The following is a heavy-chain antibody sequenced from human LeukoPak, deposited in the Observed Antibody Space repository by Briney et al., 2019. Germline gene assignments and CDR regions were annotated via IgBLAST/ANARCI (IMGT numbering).Heavy chain of an antibody. CDR2: RYTSGST. V-gene: IGHV4-4*07. CDR3: ARGYDYVWRSYRSGYFDY. J-gene: IGHJ4*02. Sequence: PETLSISCTSPAPCLGSCYGRWIRNPALLGRESIAPRYTSGSTNYNPSLKSRVTMSVDTSKNQFSLKLSSVTAADTAVYYCARGYDYVWRSYRSGYFDYWGQGTLVTVSS. D-gene: IGHD3-16*02. CDR1: APCLGSCY.